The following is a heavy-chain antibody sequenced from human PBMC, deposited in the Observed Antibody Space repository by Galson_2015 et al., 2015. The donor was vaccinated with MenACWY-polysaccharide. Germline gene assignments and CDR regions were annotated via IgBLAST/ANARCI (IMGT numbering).Heavy chain of an antibody. J-gene: IGHJ1*01. CDR3: ARITGGEYFQY. D-gene: IGHD3-10*01. CDR1: GSSFTSYW. V-gene: IGHV5-51*03. Sequence: QSGAEVTKPGESLKISCKGLGSSFTSYWIGWVRQMPGKGLEWMGIIYPGGSDARFSPSFQGQVTMSVDKSISTAYLQWNSLKASDTAIYYCARITGGEYFQYWGQGALVTV. CDR2: IYPGGSDA.